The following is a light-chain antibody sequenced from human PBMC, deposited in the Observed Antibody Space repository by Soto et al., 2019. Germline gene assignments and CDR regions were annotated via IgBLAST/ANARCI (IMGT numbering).Light chain of an antibody. CDR3: QSYDFTLGAFWV. V-gene: IGLV1-40*01. Sequence: QSVLTRPPSVSGAPGQSVTISCTGGASNIGANYDVHWYQQLPGTAPKLLIYGTSNRPSGVPDRFSGSKSGTSASLAITGLQAEDEAHYFCQSYDFTLGAFWVFGGGTKVTVL. J-gene: IGLJ3*02. CDR2: GTS. CDR1: ASNIGANYD.